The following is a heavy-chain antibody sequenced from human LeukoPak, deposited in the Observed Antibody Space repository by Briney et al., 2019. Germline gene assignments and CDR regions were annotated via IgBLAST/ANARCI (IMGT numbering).Heavy chain of an antibody. CDR3: AKGSYYDSSGSFYFDY. V-gene: IGHV3-23*01. Sequence: GGSLRLSCADSGFTFSSYAMSWVRQAPGKGLEWVSGISGSGDNTYCADSVKGRFTISRDNSKNTLYVQVNSLGTEDTAAYYCAKGSYYDSSGSFYFDYWGQGTLVTVSS. J-gene: IGHJ4*02. CDR2: ISGSGDNT. D-gene: IGHD3-22*01. CDR1: GFTFSSYA.